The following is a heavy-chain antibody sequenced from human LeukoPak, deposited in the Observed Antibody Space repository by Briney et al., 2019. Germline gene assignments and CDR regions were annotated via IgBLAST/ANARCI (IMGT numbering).Heavy chain of an antibody. CDR1: GGSISSGGYY. D-gene: IGHD3-22*01. V-gene: IGHV4-30-2*01. J-gene: IGHJ3*02. Sequence: SETLSLTCTVSGGSISSGGYYWSWIRQPPGKGLEWIGYIYHSGSTYYNPSLKSRVTISVDRSKNQFSLKLSSVTAADTAVYYCARGQWLDAFDIWGQGTMVTVSS. CDR2: IYHSGST. CDR3: ARGQWLDAFDI.